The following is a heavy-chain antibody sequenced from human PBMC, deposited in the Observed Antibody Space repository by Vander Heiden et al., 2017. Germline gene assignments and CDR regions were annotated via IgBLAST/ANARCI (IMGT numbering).Heavy chain of an antibody. CDR2: IKDKTNGETV. J-gene: IGHJ6*02. V-gene: IGHV3-15*01. Sequence: LSWVRQAPGKGLEWVGRIKDKTNGETVDYAAPVKGRFTISRDDSKNTLYLQMNSLKTDDTAVYYCTTEGIVNQRWWYYGMDVWGQGTTVTVSS. CDR3: TTEGIVNQRWWYYGMDV. D-gene: IGHD3-16*02.